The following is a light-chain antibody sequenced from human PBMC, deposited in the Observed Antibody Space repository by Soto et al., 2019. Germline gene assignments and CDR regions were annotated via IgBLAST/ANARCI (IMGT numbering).Light chain of an antibody. V-gene: IGLV2-8*01. CDR3: ASYAVSSVV. J-gene: IGLJ2*01. CDR2: EVS. CDR1: SSDIGGYNY. Sequence: QSALTQPPSASGSPGQSVTISCTGTSSDIGGYNYISWYQQHPGKAPKLMIYEVSKRPSGVPDRFSASKSGNTASLTVSGLQAEDEADYYCASYAVSSVVFGGGTKPTVL.